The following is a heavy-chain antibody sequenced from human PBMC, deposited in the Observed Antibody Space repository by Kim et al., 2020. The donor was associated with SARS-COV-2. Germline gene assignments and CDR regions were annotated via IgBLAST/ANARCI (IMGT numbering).Heavy chain of an antibody. CDR2: ISHSGSP. J-gene: IGHJ4*02. CDR3: ARIAFDSGTYYHFDY. D-gene: IGHD3-10*01. CDR1: GDSINNNKW. V-gene: IGHV4-4*02. Sequence: SETLSLTCAVSGDSINNNKWWNWLRQPPGKGLEWIGQISHSGSPIYNPSLQSRVTMSVDKSRNRFSLSLTSLTAADTAMYYCARIAFDSGTYYHFDYWGQGILVTVSS.